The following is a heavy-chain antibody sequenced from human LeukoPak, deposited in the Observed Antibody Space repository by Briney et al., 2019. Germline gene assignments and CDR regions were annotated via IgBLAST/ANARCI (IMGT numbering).Heavy chain of an antibody. CDR3: AKQTIYDFWSGSPYYFDY. V-gene: IGHV3-23*01. Sequence: PGGSLRLSCAASGFTFSSYAMSWVRQAPGKGLESVSAISGSGGSTYYADSVKGRFTISRDNSKNTLYLQMNSLRAEDTAVYYCAKQTIYDFWSGSPYYFDYWGQGTLVTVSS. CDR1: GFTFSSYA. J-gene: IGHJ4*02. D-gene: IGHD3-3*01. CDR2: ISGSGGST.